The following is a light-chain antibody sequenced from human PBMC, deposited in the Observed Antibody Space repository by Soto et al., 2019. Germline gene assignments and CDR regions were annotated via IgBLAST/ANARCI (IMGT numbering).Light chain of an antibody. V-gene: IGKV3-15*01. CDR1: QSVSYN. CDR3: QQYNNWPRT. J-gene: IGKJ1*01. CDR2: GPS. Sequence: EIVMTQSPATLSVSPGERATLSCRASQSVSYNLAWYQHKPGQAPRLLIYGPSTRATGIPARLSGSGYGTEFTITISSMQSEDFALYYCQQYNNWPRTFGQGTKVDI.